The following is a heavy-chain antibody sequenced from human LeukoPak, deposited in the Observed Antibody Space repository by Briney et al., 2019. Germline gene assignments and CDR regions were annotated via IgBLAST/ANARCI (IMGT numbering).Heavy chain of an antibody. CDR2: IIPIFGTA. CDR1: GGTLSSYA. D-gene: IGHD6-13*01. Sequence: SVKVSCKASGGTLSSYAISWVRQAPGQGLEWMGGIIPIFGTANYAQKFQGRVTITADESTSTAYMELSSLRSEDTAVYYCARDVRIAAAGTNWFDPWGQGTLVTVSS. V-gene: IGHV1-69*13. J-gene: IGHJ5*02. CDR3: ARDVRIAAAGTNWFDP.